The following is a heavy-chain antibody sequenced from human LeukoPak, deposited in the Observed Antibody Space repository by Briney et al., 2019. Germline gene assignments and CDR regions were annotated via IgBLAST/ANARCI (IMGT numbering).Heavy chain of an antibody. Sequence: SETLSLTCTVSGGSISSYYWGWIRQPPGKGLEWIGYIYYSGSTNYNPSLKSRVTISVDTSKNQFSLKLSSATAADTAVYYCARGSGYWFDPWGQGTLVTVSS. J-gene: IGHJ5*02. CDR1: GGSISSYY. CDR2: IYYSGST. V-gene: IGHV4-59*01. CDR3: ARGSGYWFDP.